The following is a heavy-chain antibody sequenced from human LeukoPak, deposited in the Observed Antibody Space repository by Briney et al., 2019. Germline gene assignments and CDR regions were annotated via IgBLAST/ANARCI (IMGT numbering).Heavy chain of an antibody. CDR3: AKRDSSGWYYFDY. D-gene: IGHD6-19*01. J-gene: IGHJ4*02. CDR2: ISGSGGST. CDR1: GFTFSSYA. V-gene: IGHV3-23*01. Sequence: GGSLRLSYAASGFTFSSYAMSWVRQAPGKGLEWVSAISGSGGSTYYADSVKGRFTISRDNSKNTLYLQMNSLRAEDTAVYYCAKRDSSGWYYFDYWGQGTLVTVSS.